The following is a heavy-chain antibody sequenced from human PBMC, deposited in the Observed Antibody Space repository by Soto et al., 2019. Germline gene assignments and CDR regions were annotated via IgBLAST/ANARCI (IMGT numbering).Heavy chain of an antibody. CDR3: VRARVGVTDFQH. CDR1: GGSISSSSYY. J-gene: IGHJ1*01. Sequence: SETLSLTCTVSGGSISSSSYYWGWIRQTPGKGPEWMGSMYYTGNTFYSPSLMSRVTISVDTSKNQFSLNLSSVTAADTAVYYCVRARVGVTDFQHWGQGTLVTVSS. V-gene: IGHV4-39*01. CDR2: MYYTGNT. D-gene: IGHD3-10*01.